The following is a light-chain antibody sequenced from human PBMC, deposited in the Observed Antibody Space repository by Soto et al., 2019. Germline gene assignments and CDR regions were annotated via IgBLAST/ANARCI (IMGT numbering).Light chain of an antibody. J-gene: IGLJ2*01. V-gene: IGLV2-11*01. CDR2: DVT. CDR1: SSDVGGYNY. Sequence: QSVLTQPRSVSGSPGQSVTISCTGTSSDVGGYNYVSWYQQHPGKAPTVMIYDVTKRPSGVPDRFSGSKSGNTASLTISGLQAGDEADYYCCSYAGSYTLVFGGGTKLTVL. CDR3: CSYAGSYTLV.